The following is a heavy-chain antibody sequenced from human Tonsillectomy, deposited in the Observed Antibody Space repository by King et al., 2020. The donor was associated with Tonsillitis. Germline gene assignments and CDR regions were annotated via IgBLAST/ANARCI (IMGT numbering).Heavy chain of an antibody. V-gene: IGHV3-33*01. D-gene: IGHD6-6*01. Sequence: QLVQSGGGVVQPGRSLRLSCAASEFSFSNYGMHWVRQAPGKGLEGVAVFCYDGANKYYADSAKGRCTISRDNSKKMLYLKMNSLRGEDTAVYYCARDRQGFSSSGFDYWGQGTLVTVSS. CDR3: ARDRQGFSSSGFDY. J-gene: IGHJ4*02. CDR2: FCYDGANK. CDR1: EFSFSNYG.